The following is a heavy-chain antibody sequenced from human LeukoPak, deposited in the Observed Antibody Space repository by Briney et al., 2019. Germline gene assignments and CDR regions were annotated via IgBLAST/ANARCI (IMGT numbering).Heavy chain of an antibody. Sequence: SVKVSCKASGGTFISYAISWVRQAPGQGLEWMGGIIPIFGTANYAQKFQGRVTITADESTSTAYMELSSLRSEDTAVYYCARAPQQLVLGAWFDPWGQGTLVTVSS. J-gene: IGHJ5*02. CDR3: ARAPQQLVLGAWFDP. CDR1: GGTFISYA. V-gene: IGHV1-69*13. D-gene: IGHD6-13*01. CDR2: IIPIFGTA.